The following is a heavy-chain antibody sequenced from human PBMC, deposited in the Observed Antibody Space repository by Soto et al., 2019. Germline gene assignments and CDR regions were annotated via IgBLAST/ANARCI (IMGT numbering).Heavy chain of an antibody. J-gene: IGHJ4*02. CDR1: GFTFSSYA. D-gene: IGHD2-15*01. CDR3: AKKYCSGGSCPGDY. V-gene: IGHV3-23*01. Sequence: EVQLLESGGGLVQPGGSLRLSCAASGFTFSSYATSWVRQAPGKGLEWVSAISGSGGSTYYADSVKGRFTISRDNSKNTLYLQMNSLRAEDTAVYYCAKKYCSGGSCPGDYWGQGTLVTVSS. CDR2: ISGSGGST.